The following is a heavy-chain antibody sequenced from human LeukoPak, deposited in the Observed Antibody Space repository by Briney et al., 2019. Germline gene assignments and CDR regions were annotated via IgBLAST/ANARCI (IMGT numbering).Heavy chain of an antibody. CDR1: GASISSDY. J-gene: IGHJ4*02. CDR3: ARASAYVLGSYYNPGFDY. D-gene: IGHD3-10*01. CDR2: TRYSADT. Sequence: SETLSLTCTVSGASISSDYWDWIRQPPGKGLEWIAYTRYSADTNYNPSLKSRVTISVDTSKNQFSLKLSSVTAADTAVYYCARASAYVLGSYYNPGFDYWGQGTLVTVSS. V-gene: IGHV4-59*01.